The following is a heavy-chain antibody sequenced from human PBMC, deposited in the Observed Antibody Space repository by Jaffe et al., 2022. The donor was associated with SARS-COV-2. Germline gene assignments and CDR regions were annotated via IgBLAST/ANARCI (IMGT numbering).Heavy chain of an antibody. CDR2: ISSDSSNT. J-gene: IGHJ3*02. CDR3: AREGYYHGSGALDAFDI. Sequence: QVQLVESGGGLVKPGRSLRLSCAASGFTFSDHYMSWIRQAPGKGLEWVSCISSDSSNTDYADSVKGRFTISRDNAKKSLYLQINSLRAEDTAVYYCAREGYYHGSGALDAFDIWGQGTMVTVSS. D-gene: IGHD3-10*01. V-gene: IGHV3-11*06. CDR1: GFTFSDHY.